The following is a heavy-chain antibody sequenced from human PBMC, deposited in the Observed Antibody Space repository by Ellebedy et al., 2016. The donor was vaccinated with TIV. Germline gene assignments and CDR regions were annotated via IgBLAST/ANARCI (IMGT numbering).Heavy chain of an antibody. V-gene: IGHV3-30*18. CDR2: ISYDGSNK. D-gene: IGHD3-10*01. Sequence: GESLKISXAASGFTFSSYAMSWVRQAPGKGLEWVAAISYDGSNKYYADSVKGRFTISRDNSKNIVYLQMNSLRAEDTAVYYCAKPVPGSYPKPFDYWGQGTLVIVSS. J-gene: IGHJ4*02. CDR1: GFTFSSYA. CDR3: AKPVPGSYPKPFDY.